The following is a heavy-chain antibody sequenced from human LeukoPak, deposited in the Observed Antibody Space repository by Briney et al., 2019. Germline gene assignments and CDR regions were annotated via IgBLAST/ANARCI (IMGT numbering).Heavy chain of an antibody. V-gene: IGHV3-7*01. J-gene: IGHJ6*02. CDR1: RFTFGNYW. CDR3: ARGHVRVVTNYYYGLDV. D-gene: IGHD4-23*01. CDR2: MNQDGSEK. Sequence: GGSLRLSCAASRFTFGNYWMTWVRQAPGKGLEWVAHMNQDGSEKYYVDSVKGRFTISRDNAKSSLYLQMNSLRAEDTAVYYCARGHVRVVTNYYYGLDVWGQGTTVTVSS.